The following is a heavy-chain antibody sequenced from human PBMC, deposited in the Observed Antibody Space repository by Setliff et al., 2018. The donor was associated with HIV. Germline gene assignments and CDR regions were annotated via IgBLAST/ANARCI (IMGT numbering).Heavy chain of an antibody. J-gene: IGHJ4*02. V-gene: IGHV3-15*01. CDR1: GFTFSDVW. CDR2: IKNRPAGGTT. D-gene: IGHD1-26*01. CDR3: TTDLGSGRFSWNNN. Sequence: GGSLRLSCAASGFTFSDVWVNWVRQAPGRGLEWVGRIKNRPAGGTTEYAAPVEGRFTISRDDSKNTLSRQMNSLKTEDTAIYYCTTDLGSGRFSWNNNWGQGTLVTVSS.